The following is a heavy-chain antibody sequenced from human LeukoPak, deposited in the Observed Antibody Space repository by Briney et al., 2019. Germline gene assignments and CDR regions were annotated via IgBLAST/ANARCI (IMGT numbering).Heavy chain of an antibody. Sequence: GGSLRLSCAASGFTFSSYAMSWVRQAPGKGLEWVSAISGSGGSTYYADSVKGRFTISRDNSKTTLYLQMNSLRAEDTAVYYCAKGLDRHYDILTGYYNPFDYWGQGTLVTVSS. V-gene: IGHV3-23*01. CDR2: ISGSGGST. J-gene: IGHJ4*02. CDR3: AKGLDRHYDILTGYYNPFDY. CDR1: GFTFSSYA. D-gene: IGHD3-9*01.